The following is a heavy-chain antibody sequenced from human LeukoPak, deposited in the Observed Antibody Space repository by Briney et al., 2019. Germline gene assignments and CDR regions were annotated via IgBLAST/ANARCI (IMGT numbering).Heavy chain of an antibody. CDR1: GYTFTSYD. CDR2: MNPNSGNT. D-gene: IGHD6-6*01. V-gene: IGHV1-8*01. J-gene: IGHJ6*02. CDR3: ARVDAPFSSSSTYYYYGMDV. Sequence: ASVKVSCKASGYTFTSYDINWVRQATGQGLEWMGWMNPNSGNTGYAQKFQGRVTMTRNTSISTAYMELSSLRSEDTAVYSCARVDAPFSSSSTYYYYGMDVWGQGTTVTVSS.